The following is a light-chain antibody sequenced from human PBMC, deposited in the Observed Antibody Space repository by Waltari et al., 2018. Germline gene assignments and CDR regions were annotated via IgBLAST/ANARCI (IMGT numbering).Light chain of an antibody. V-gene: IGLV2-23*02. CDR3: CSYAGRVV. CDR1: SRDIWTYDL. Sequence: QSALTQPASVSGSPGQSITISCTCPSRDIWTYDLVSWYQQYPGKAPKLMIYEVNKRPSGLSDRFSGSKSGNTASLTISGLQAEDEADYYCCSYAGRVVFGGGTKLTVL. J-gene: IGLJ2*01. CDR2: EVN.